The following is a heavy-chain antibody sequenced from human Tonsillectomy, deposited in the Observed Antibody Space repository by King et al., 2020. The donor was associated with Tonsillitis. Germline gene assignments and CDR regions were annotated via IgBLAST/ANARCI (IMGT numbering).Heavy chain of an antibody. CDR2: VNSDGSSA. CDR1: GFTFSDYW. D-gene: IGHD2-21*02. J-gene: IGHJ2*01. CDR3: ASLLDCGSGSDCFADWYFDL. V-gene: IGHV3-74*01. Sequence: VQLVESGGGLVQPGGSLRLSCAASGFTFSDYWMHWVRQTPEKGLVWVARVNSDGSSATYAKSVRGRFTISRDNAKNTLYLQMNSLRADDTAVYFCASLLDCGSGSDCFADWYFDLWGRGTLVTVSS.